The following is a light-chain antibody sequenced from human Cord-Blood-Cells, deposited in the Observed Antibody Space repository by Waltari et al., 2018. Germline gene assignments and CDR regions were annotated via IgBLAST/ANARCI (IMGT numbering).Light chain of an antibody. V-gene: IGKV3-15*01. CDR2: GSS. Sequence: EIVMTQSPATLPVSPGARATLSCRPRQSVSSNLAWYQQKPGQAPRLLIYGSSTRATGIPARFSGSGSGTEFTLTISSLQSEDFAVYYCQQYNNWPYTFGQGTKLEIK. CDR1: QSVSSN. CDR3: QQYNNWPYT. J-gene: IGKJ2*01.